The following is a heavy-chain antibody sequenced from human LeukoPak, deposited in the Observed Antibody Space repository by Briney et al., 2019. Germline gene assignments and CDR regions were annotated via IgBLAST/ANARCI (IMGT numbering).Heavy chain of an antibody. CDR2: ITPIIDTT. V-gene: IGHV1-69*04. CDR3: ARVNLRGSQYNWFDP. D-gene: IGHD1-26*01. CDR1: GYTFTSYD. J-gene: IGHJ5*02. Sequence: ASVKVSCKASGYTFTSYDINWVRQAPGQGLEWMGRITPIIDTTKYAQKFQGRMTITADKSTSTIYMELSSLRSDDTAVYYCARVNLRGSQYNWFDPRGQGTLVTVSS.